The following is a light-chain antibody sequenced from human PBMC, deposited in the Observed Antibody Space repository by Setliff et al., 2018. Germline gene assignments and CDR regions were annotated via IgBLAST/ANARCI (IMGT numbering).Light chain of an antibody. CDR1: SSDVGGYPY. CDR3: CSYVSSSILI. CDR2: AVS. Sequence: QSALTQPASVSGSPGQSITISCSGSSSDVGGYPYVSWYQQHPGKVPKLMIYAVSKRPSGVSNRFSGSKSGNTASLTISGLQAEDEADYYCCSYVSSSILIFGGGTKGTVL. V-gene: IGLV2-23*02. J-gene: IGLJ2*01.